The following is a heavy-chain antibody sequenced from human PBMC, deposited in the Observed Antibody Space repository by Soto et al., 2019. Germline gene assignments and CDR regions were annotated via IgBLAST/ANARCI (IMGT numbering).Heavy chain of an antibody. CDR3: AKSMIVVVRNYGMDV. V-gene: IGHV3-23*01. CDR2: ISGSGGST. D-gene: IGHD3-22*01. J-gene: IGHJ6*02. Sequence: XGSLRLSCSASGFTFSSYAMSWVRQAPGKGLEWVSAISGSGGSTYYADSVRGRFTISRDNSKNTLYLQMNSLRAEDTAVYYCAKSMIVVVRNYGMDVWGQGTTVTVSS. CDR1: GFTFSSYA.